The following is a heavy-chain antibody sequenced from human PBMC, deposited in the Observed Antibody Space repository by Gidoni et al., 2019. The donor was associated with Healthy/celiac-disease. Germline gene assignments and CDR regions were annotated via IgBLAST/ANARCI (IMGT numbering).Heavy chain of an antibody. Sequence: QVQLVESGGGVVQPGRSLRLSCAASGFTFSSYGMHWVRQAPGKGLEWVAVISYDGSNTYYADSVKGRFTISRDNSKNTLYLQMNSLRAEDTAVYYCAKDSQGNERGPFIGATFDYWGQGTLVTVSS. CDR1: GFTFSSYG. CDR2: ISYDGSNT. V-gene: IGHV3-30*18. J-gene: IGHJ4*02. D-gene: IGHD1-26*01. CDR3: AKDSQGNERGPFIGATFDY.